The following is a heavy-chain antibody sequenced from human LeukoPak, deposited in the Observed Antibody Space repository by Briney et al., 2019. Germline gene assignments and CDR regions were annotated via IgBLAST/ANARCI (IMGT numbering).Heavy chain of an antibody. CDR3: ARDRIVVVPAAILEEEETHSYYYYGMDV. D-gene: IGHD2-2*02. V-gene: IGHV4-31*03. J-gene: IGHJ6*02. Sequence: SETLSLTCTVSGGSISSGGYYWSWIRQHPGKGLEWIGYIYYSGSTYYNPSLKSRVAISVDTSKNQFSLKLSSVTAADTAVYYCARDRIVVVPAAILEEEETHSYYYYGMDVWGQGTTVTVSS. CDR2: IYYSGST. CDR1: GGSISSGGYY.